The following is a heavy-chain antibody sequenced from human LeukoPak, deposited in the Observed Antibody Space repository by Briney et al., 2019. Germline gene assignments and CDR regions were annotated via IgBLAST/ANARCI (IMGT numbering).Heavy chain of an antibody. Sequence: GGSLRLSCAASGFTFSRYSMNWVRQAPGKGLEWVSSISSSSTYIYYADSVKGRFTVSRDNAKNSLYLQMNSLRAEDTAMYYCARVGDGYKNDAFDIWGQGTKVTVSS. CDR3: ARVGDGYKNDAFDI. D-gene: IGHD5-24*01. V-gene: IGHV3-21*01. CDR1: GFTFSRYS. J-gene: IGHJ3*02. CDR2: ISSSSTYI.